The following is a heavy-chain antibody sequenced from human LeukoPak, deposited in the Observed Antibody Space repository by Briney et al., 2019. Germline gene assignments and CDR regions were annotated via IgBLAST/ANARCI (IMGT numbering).Heavy chain of an antibody. CDR2: IIPIFGTA. CDR3: ARDRATVTTGYYYYMDV. CDR1: GYTFTGYY. V-gene: IGHV1-69*13. Sequence: SVKVSCKASGYTFTGYYMHWVRQAPGQGLEWMGGIIPIFGTANYAQKFQGRVTITADESTSTAYMELSSLRSEDTAVYYCARDRATVTTGYYYYMDVWGKGTTVTVSS. D-gene: IGHD4-11*01. J-gene: IGHJ6*03.